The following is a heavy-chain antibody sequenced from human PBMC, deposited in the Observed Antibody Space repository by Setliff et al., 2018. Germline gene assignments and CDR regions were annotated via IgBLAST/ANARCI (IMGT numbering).Heavy chain of an antibody. J-gene: IGHJ3*02. CDR2: IYYSGST. V-gene: IGHV4-30-4*08. D-gene: IGHD1-1*01. CDR1: GGSISSGDYY. CDR3: AREAPGYAFDI. Sequence: PPETLSLTCTVSGGSISSGDYYWSWIRQPPGKGLEWIGYIYYSGSTYYNPPLKSRVTISVDTSKDQFSLKLSSVTAADTAVYYCAREAPGYAFDIWGQGTMVTVSS.